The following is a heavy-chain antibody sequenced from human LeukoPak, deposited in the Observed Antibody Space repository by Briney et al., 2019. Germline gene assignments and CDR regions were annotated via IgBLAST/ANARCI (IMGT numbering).Heavy chain of an antibody. CDR3: ARDGSVGGGYFDY. CDR1: GFSFSRYN. CDR2: ISSSSITI. V-gene: IGHV3-48*01. Sequence: GGSLRLSCEASGFSFSRYNMNWVRQAPGKGLEWVSYISSSSITIYYADSVKGRFTISRDNARNSLYLQMNTLRAEDTAVYYCARDGSVGGGYFDYWGQGTLSPSPQ. J-gene: IGHJ4*02. D-gene: IGHD4-23*01.